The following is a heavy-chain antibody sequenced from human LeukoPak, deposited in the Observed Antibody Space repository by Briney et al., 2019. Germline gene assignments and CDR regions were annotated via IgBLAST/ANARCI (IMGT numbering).Heavy chain of an antibody. J-gene: IGHJ3*02. V-gene: IGHV1-46*01. D-gene: IGHD6-6*01. CDR1: GYTFTRHY. CDR3: ARDIGFTSSSFAFDI. CDR2: INPSGGST. Sequence: ASVKVSCKASGYTFTRHYMHWVRQAPGQGLEWMGMINPSGGSTRNTQKFQGRVTMTRDTSTTTVYMELSSLRSEDTAVHYCARDIGFTSSSFAFDIWGQGTMVTVSS.